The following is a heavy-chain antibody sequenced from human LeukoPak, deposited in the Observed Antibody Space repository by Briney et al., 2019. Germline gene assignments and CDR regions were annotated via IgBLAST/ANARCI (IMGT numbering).Heavy chain of an antibody. V-gene: IGHV5-51*01. Sequence: GESLKISCKGSGYSFTSYWIGWVRQMPGKGLEWMGIIYPGDSDTRYSPSFQGQVTISADKSISTAYLQWSSLKASDTAMYYCARHFLEHTAMVYSYGMDVWGQGTTVTVSS. D-gene: IGHD5-18*01. J-gene: IGHJ6*02. CDR3: ARHFLEHTAMVYSYGMDV. CDR1: GYSFTSYW. CDR2: IYPGDSDT.